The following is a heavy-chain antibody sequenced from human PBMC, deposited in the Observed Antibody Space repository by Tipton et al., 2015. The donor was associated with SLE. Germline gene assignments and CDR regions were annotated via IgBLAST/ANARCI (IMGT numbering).Heavy chain of an antibody. CDR2: INHSGRT. Sequence: TLSLTCAVYGGSVSGHYWSWIRQPPGKGPEWIGEINHSGRTNYNPSLKSRVTISVDMSKNQFSLKLTSVTAADTAVYYCARGGGSPSYWGQGTLVTVSS. V-gene: IGHV4-34*01. D-gene: IGHD2-15*01. CDR1: GGSVSGHY. CDR3: ARGGGSPSY. J-gene: IGHJ4*02.